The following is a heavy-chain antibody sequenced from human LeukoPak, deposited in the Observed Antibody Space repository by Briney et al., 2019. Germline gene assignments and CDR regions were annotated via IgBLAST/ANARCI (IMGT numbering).Heavy chain of an antibody. J-gene: IGHJ3*02. V-gene: IGHV3-7*01. CDR3: ARELNRRVGAFDI. CDR1: GFTFSSYW. Sequence: GGSLRLSCAASGFTFSSYWMSWVRQAPGKGLEWVANIKQDGSEKYYVDSVKGRFTISRDNAKNSLYLQMNSLRAEDTAVYYCARELNRRVGAFDIWGQGTMVTVSS. CDR2: IKQDGSEK. D-gene: IGHD2-2*01.